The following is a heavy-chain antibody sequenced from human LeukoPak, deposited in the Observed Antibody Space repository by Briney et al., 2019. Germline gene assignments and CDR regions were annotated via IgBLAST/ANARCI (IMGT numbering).Heavy chain of an antibody. Sequence: GRSLRLSCAASGFTFSSYWMHWVRQAPGKGLVWVPRSTTYADSVKGRFTVSRDNSKNTLYLQINSLRDEDTAVYYCAKDDAWLQYNDWGQGTLVTVSS. CDR1: GFTFSSYW. V-gene: IGHV3-74*01. J-gene: IGHJ4*02. D-gene: IGHD5-24*01. CDR3: AKDDAWLQYND. CDR2: ST.